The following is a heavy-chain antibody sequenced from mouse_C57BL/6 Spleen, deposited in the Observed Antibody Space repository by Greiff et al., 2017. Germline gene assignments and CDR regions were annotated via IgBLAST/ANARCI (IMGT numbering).Heavy chain of an antibody. CDR3: ARDWVYAMDY. CDR1: GFTFSDYG. CDR2: ISSGSSTI. V-gene: IGHV5-17*01. D-gene: IGHD4-1*01. Sequence: EVKLMESGGGLVKPGGSLKLSCAASGFTFSDYGMHWVRQAPEKGLEWVAYISSGSSTIYYADTVKGRFTISRDNAKNTLFLQMTSLWSEDTAMYYCARDWVYAMDYWGQGTSVTVSS. J-gene: IGHJ4*01.